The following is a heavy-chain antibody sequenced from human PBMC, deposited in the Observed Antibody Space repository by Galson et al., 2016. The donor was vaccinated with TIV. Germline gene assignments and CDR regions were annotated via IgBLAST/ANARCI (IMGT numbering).Heavy chain of an antibody. V-gene: IGHV3-23*01. CDR1: GFRFSTYA. CDR2: VSASGDST. D-gene: IGHD5-12*01. CDR3: AKDSAYDSGFFDL. J-gene: IGHJ2*01. Sequence: SLRLSCAASGFRFSTYAMSWVRQAPGKGLEWVSGVSASGDSTYYVDSVKGRFTISRDNFKNVFLQMKSLRGEDTALYYCAKDSAYDSGFFDLWGRGTVVTVSS.